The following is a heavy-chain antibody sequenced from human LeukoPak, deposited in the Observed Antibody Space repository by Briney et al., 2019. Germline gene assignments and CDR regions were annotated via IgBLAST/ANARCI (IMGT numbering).Heavy chain of an antibody. V-gene: IGHV1-24*01. CDR2: FEPEEGET. CDR3: ATVRPTDDPYYFDY. Sequence: ASVKVSCKLSGYTLTELSMQWVRQAPGTRREGMGGFEPEEGETIYAQKFQGRVTMTEDTSSDTAYMELCSLRSEDTAVYYCATVRPTDDPYYFDYWGQGTLVTVSS. CDR1: GYTLTELS. J-gene: IGHJ4*02. D-gene: IGHD2-21*01.